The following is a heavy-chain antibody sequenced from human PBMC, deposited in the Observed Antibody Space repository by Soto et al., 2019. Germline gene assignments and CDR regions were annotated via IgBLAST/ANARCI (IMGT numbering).Heavy chain of an antibody. J-gene: IGHJ4*02. CDR2: ISGSGGST. CDR1: GFTFSSYA. CDR3: AKFKIFGVVIPRASYDY. V-gene: IGHV3-23*01. Sequence: EVQLLESGGGLVQPGGSLRLSCAASGFTFSSYAMSWVRQAPGKGLEWVSAISGSGGSTYYADSVKGRFTISRDNSKNTRYLKMNSLRAEDTAVYYCAKFKIFGVVIPRASYDYWGQGTLVTVSS. D-gene: IGHD3-3*01.